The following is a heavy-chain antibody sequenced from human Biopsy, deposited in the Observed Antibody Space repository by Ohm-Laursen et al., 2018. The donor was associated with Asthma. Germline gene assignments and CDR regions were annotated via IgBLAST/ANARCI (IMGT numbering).Heavy chain of an antibody. CDR3: ASYEVVTSILPLDV. D-gene: IGHD2-21*02. J-gene: IGHJ6*02. CDR2: ISYDGSNK. CDR1: GFTFSRYS. V-gene: IGHV3-30*03. Sequence: SLRLSCSASGFTFSRYSMHWVRQAPGKGLEWVAVISYDGSNKYYGDSVQGRFTISRDNSKNTLYLQMNSLRAEDTAVYYCASYEVVTSILPLDVWGQGTTVAVSS.